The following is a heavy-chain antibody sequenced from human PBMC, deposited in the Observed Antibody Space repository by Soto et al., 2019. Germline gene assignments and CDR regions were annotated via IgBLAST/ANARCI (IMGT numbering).Heavy chain of an antibody. CDR1: GGSISSSSYY. V-gene: IGHV4-39*01. CDR2: IYYSGST. D-gene: IGHD3-3*01. Sequence: PSETLSLTCTVSGGSISSSSYYWGWIRQPPGKGLEWIGSIYYSGSTYYNPSLKSRVTISVDTSKNQFSLKLSSVTAADTAVYYCARGGDFGVVMHFYAFDIWGQGTMVTVSS. J-gene: IGHJ3*02. CDR3: ARGGDFGVVMHFYAFDI.